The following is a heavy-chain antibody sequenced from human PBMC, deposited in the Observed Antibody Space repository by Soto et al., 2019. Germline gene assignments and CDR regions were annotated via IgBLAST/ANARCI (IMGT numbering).Heavy chain of an antibody. CDR3: ARVGQYYDFWSGYYTPEYFQH. Sequence: EVQLVESGGGMVQPGGSLRLSCAASGFIFSSYWMHWVRQAPGKGLVWVSRINSDGSSTSYADSVKGRFTISRDNAKNTLYLQMNSLRAEDTAVYYCARVGQYYDFWSGYYTPEYFQHWGQGTLVTVSS. CDR2: INSDGSST. J-gene: IGHJ1*01. CDR1: GFIFSSYW. V-gene: IGHV3-74*02. D-gene: IGHD3-3*01.